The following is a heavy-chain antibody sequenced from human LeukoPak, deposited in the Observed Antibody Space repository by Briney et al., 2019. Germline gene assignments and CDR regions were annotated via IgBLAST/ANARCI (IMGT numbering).Heavy chain of an antibody. CDR1: GYSFTSYW. J-gene: IGHJ3*02. CDR2: IYPGDSDT. V-gene: IGHV5-51*01. D-gene: IGHD5-24*01. Sequence: GESLKISCKGSGYSFTSYWIGWVRQMPGKGLEWMGIIYPGDSDTRYSPSFQGQVTISADKSISTAYLQRSSLKASDTAMYYCARQRDGYNYGGLDAFDIWGQGTMVTVSS. CDR3: ARQRDGYNYGGLDAFDI.